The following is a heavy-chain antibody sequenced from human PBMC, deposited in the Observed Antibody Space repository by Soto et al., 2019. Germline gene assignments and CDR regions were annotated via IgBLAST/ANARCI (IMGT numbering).Heavy chain of an antibody. Sequence: QVQLQESGPGLVKPSETLSLICTVSGGSISSYYWSWIRQPPGKGLEWIGYIYYSGSTNYNPSLKSRVTISRDTSKKQFSLKLSSVTAADTAVYYCARSMTDNISWYGHMYFDFWGRGTLVTVSS. CDR2: IYYSGST. CDR1: GGSISSYY. D-gene: IGHD6-13*01. CDR3: ARSMTDNISWYGHMYFDF. J-gene: IGHJ2*01. V-gene: IGHV4-59*08.